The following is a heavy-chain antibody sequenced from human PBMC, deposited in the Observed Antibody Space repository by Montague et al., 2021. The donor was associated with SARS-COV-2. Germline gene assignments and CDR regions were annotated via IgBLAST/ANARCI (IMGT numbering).Heavy chain of an antibody. CDR2: INHSGST. J-gene: IGHJ3*02. V-gene: IGHV4-34*01. Sequence: SETLSLTCAVYGGSFSGYYWSWIRQPPGKGLEWIGEINHSGSTNYNPSLKSRVTISVDTSKNQFSLKLSSVTAADTAVYYCAREGGRIQLWLRGDDAFNIWGQGTLVTVSS. CDR1: GGSFSGYY. CDR3: AREGGRIQLWLRGDDAFNI. D-gene: IGHD5-18*01.